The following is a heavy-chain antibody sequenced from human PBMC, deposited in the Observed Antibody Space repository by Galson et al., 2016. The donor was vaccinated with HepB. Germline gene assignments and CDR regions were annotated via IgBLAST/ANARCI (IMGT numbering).Heavy chain of an antibody. CDR1: GYIFTDYF. V-gene: IGHV1-46*01. CDR2: ITPTDGTT. Sequence: SVKVSCKASGYIFTDYFVHWVRQAPGQGLEWVGIITPTDGTTHYAQKLHGRIAMTRDTSTSTVYMELNTLRSEDTAVYYCARRVCTATTCFVNWFDPWGQGTLVSVSS. CDR3: ARRVCTATTCFVNWFDP. D-gene: IGHD2-2*01. J-gene: IGHJ5*02.